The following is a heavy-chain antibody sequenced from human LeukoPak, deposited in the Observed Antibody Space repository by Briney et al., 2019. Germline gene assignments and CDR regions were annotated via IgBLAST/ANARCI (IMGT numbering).Heavy chain of an antibody. V-gene: IGHV4-30-4*01. CDR1: GGSISSGDYY. Sequence: PSQTLSLTCTVSGGSISSGDYYWSWIRQPPGKGLEWIGYIYYSGSTYYNPSLKSRVTISVDTSKNQFSLKVSSVTAADTAVYYCARDSRRELLHAFDIWGQGTMVTVSS. J-gene: IGHJ3*02. D-gene: IGHD1-26*01. CDR2: IYYSGST. CDR3: ARDSRRELLHAFDI.